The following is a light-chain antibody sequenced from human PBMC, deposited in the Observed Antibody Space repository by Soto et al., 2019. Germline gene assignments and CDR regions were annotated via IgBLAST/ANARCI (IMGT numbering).Light chain of an antibody. CDR1: QSISTS. J-gene: IGKJ1*01. CDR3: QQTYTSRPWT. Sequence: DIQMTQSPSTLSASVGDRVTITCRASQSISTSLAWYQQKPGKAPNLLIYGASNLQSGVPSRFSGSGSGTDFTLPISSLQPADFATYYCQQTYTSRPWTFGRGTKVDIK. V-gene: IGKV1-39*01. CDR2: GAS.